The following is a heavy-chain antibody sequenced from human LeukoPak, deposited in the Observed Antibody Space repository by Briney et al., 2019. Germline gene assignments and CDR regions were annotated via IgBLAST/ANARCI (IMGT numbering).Heavy chain of an antibody. J-gene: IGHJ4*02. V-gene: IGHV1-69*04. CDR3: ARERGGDYSRTFDY. Sequence: WASVTVSCMASGGTFNNYAISWVRQAPGHGLEWMGRIIPILGIANYAQKFQGRVTITADKSTSTAYMELSRLRSEDTAVYYCARERGGDYSRTFDYWGQGTLVTVSS. CDR1: GGTFNNYA. CDR2: IIPILGIA. D-gene: IGHD6-13*01.